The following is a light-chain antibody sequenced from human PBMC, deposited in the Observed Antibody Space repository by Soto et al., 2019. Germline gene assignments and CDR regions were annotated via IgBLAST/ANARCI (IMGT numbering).Light chain of an antibody. J-gene: IGKJ1*01. CDR2: DAS. CDR3: QHYSLYSPWT. V-gene: IGKV1-5*01. CDR1: QSISSW. Sequence: DIQMTQSPSTLSASVGDRVTVACRSSQSISSWLAWYQQKPGKAPKLLIYDASSLESGVPSRFSGSGSGTEFTLTISSLQPDDFATYYCQHYSLYSPWTFGQGTKV.